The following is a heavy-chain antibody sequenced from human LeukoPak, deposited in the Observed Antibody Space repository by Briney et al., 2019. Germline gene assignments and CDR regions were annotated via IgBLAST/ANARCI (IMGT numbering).Heavy chain of an antibody. Sequence: SETLSLTCTGSGGSISSSSYYWGWIRQPPGKGLERIGSIYYSGSTYYNPSLKSRVTISVDTSKNQFSLKLSSVTAADTAVYYCARGGLQMATYFDYWGQGTLVTVSS. CDR1: GGSISSSSYY. CDR3: ARGGLQMATYFDY. D-gene: IGHD5-24*01. J-gene: IGHJ4*02. CDR2: IYYSGST. V-gene: IGHV4-39*01.